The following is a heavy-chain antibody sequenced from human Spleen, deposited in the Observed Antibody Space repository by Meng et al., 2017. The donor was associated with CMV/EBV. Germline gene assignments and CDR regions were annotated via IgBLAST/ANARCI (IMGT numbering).Heavy chain of an antibody. CDR3: ARGRINWNYGIDY. CDR2: INHSGST. CDR1: GGSFSGYY. J-gene: IGHJ4*02. D-gene: IGHD1-7*01. Sequence: QVQLQEVGAGLLKPSETLSLTCAVYGGSFSGYYWSWIRQPPGKGLEWIGEINHSGSTNYNPSLKSRVTISVDTSKNQFSLKLSSVTAADTAVYYCARGRINWNYGIDYWGQGTLVTVSS. V-gene: IGHV4-34*01.